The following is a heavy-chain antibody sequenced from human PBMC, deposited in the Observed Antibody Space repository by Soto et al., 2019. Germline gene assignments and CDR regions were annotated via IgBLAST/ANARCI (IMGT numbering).Heavy chain of an antibody. Sequence: PGGSLRLSCAASGFTFSSYAMSWVRQAPGKGLEWVSAISGSGGSTYYADSVKGRFTISRDNSKNTLYLQMNSLRAEDTAVYYWARDYYDSSGYSGEYFQHWGQGTLVTVSS. V-gene: IGHV3-23*01. D-gene: IGHD3-22*01. CDR3: ARDYYDSSGYSGEYFQH. CDR2: ISGSGGST. J-gene: IGHJ1*01. CDR1: GFTFSSYA.